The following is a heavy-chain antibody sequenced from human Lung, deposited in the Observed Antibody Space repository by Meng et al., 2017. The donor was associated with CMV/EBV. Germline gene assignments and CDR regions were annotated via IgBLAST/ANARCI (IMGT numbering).Heavy chain of an antibody. Sequence: VHVRGSGPGLVQPSGTLALTCGGSGVSSSSSIRWTWVRQPPGKGLEWIGDIDDSGSTNYNPSLNSRNRISLDKSEKHFSLKVNSVTAADTAVYYCARGKQDAWELLAYWGQGALVTVSS. J-gene: IGHJ4*02. CDR3: ARGKQDAWELLAY. CDR2: IDDSGST. D-gene: IGHD1-26*01. CDR1: GVSSSSSIR. V-gene: IGHV4-4*02.